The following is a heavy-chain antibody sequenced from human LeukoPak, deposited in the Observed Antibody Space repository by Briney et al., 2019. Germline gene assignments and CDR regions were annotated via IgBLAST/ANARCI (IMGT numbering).Heavy chain of an antibody. CDR3: ARGRAIFGVRHVAFDI. CDR2: IYTSGST. D-gene: IGHD3-3*01. V-gene: IGHV4-61*02. CDR1: GGSISSGSYY. Sequence: PSETLSLTCTVSGGSISSGSYYWSWIRQPAGKGLEWIGRIYTSGSTNYNPSLKSRVTISVDTSKNQFSLKLSSVTAADTAVYYCARGRAIFGVRHVAFDIWGQGTMVTVSS. J-gene: IGHJ3*02.